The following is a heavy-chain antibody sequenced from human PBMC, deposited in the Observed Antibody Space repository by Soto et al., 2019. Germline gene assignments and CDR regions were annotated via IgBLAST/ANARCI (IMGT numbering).Heavy chain of an antibody. D-gene: IGHD1-1*01. CDR2: VSQRGGT. Sequence: QVQLQESGPGLVSPSGTLSLTCAVSGGPITYWLSWVRQSPGKGLEWIGEVSQRGGTNYIPALKSRVTIAIDIASNQICLHLTSVTPSDTSVYFCAKHVTDSGTRGYDSWGQGNLVTVSS. CDR1: GGPITYW. V-gene: IGHV4-4*02. J-gene: IGHJ5*02. CDR3: AKHVTDSGTRGYDS.